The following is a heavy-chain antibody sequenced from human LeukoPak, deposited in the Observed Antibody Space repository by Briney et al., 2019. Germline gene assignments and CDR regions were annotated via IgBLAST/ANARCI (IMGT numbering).Heavy chain of an antibody. J-gene: IGHJ6*03. CDR3: ARGGYDFWYYYYYMDV. CDR2: INHSGST. CDR1: GGSFSGYY. V-gene: IGHV4-34*01. Sequence: SETLSLTCAVYGGSFSGYYWSWIRQPPGKGLEWIGEINHSGSTNYNPSLKSRVTISVDTSKNQFSLKLSSVTAADAAVYYCARGGYDFWYYYYYMDVWGKGTTVTVSS. D-gene: IGHD5-12*01.